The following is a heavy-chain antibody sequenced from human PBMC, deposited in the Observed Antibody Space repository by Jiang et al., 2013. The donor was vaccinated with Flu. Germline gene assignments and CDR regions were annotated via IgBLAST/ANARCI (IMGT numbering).Heavy chain of an antibody. CDR2: IYYSGDT. V-gene: IGHV4-30-2*01. CDR1: GGSINSGAYS. D-gene: IGHD3-10*01. Sequence: SGLVKPSQTLSLTCAVSGGSINSGAYSWSWVRQPPGKGLEWIGYIYYSGDTYYNPSLKSRVTISVDRSKNQFSLNLSSVTAADTAVYYCARVQLTSQFLDLWGQGALVNVSS. J-gene: IGHJ5*02. CDR3: ARVQLTSQFLDL.